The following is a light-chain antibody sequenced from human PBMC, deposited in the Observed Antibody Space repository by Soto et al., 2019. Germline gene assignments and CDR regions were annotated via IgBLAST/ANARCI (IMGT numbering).Light chain of an antibody. CDR1: ESISRH. CDR2: AAS. CDR3: QQSYSTLSIT. V-gene: IGKV1-39*01. J-gene: IGKJ5*01. Sequence: DIQMTQSPSSLSASVGDRVTITCRASESISRHLNWYQQKPGKAPKLLIYAASSLQNGGPSRFSGSGSGTDVTLTIGNLQPEDCATYYCQQSYSTLSITFGQGTRLEIK.